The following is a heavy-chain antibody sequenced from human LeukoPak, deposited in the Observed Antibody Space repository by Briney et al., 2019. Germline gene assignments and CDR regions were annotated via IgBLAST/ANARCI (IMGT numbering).Heavy chain of an antibody. Sequence: ASVKVSCKASGYTFTSYDINWVRQATGQGLEWMGWMNPNSGNTGYAQKFQGRVTMTRNTSISTAYMELSSLRSEDTAVYYCARVGGDGYNWPIYYYYGMDVWGQGTTVTVSS. CDR1: GYTFTSYD. D-gene: IGHD5-24*01. CDR3: ARVGGDGYNWPIYYYYGMDV. J-gene: IGHJ6*02. V-gene: IGHV1-8*01. CDR2: MNPNSGNT.